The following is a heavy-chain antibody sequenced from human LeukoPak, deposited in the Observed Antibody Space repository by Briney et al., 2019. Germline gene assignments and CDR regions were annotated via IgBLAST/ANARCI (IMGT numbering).Heavy chain of an antibody. J-gene: IGHJ4*02. CDR2: MNPNSGDT. CDR3: SRIYIQDGNCN. Sequence: ASVKVSCKASGYTFIGYYIHWVRQAPGQGLEWMGWMNPNSGDTNYAQKFQGRVTMTRDTSISTAYMEQSRMRSDDTAVYYCSRIYIQDGNCNWGQGTLVTVSS. V-gene: IGHV1-2*02. CDR1: GYTFIGYY. D-gene: IGHD1-7*01.